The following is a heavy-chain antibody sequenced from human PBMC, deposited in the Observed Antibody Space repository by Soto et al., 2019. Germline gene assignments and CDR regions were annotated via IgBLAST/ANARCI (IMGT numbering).Heavy chain of an antibody. CDR1: GVSITSGDYY. CDR2: TYYSGST. J-gene: IGHJ3*02. Sequence: EQLQESGPGLVKPSQTLSLTCTVSGVSITSGDYYWSWIRQPPWKCLEWIGYTYYSGSTHYNASLKSRVSISIDTSKNQFSLKLSSVTAADTAVYYCSRDISKDYANYAGAGFDIWGQGTMVTVSS. D-gene: IGHD4-17*01. V-gene: IGHV4-30-4*01. CDR3: SRDISKDYANYAGAGFDI.